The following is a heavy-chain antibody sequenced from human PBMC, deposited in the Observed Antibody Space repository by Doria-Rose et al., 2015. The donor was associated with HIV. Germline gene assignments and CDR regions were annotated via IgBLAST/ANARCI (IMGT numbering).Heavy chain of an antibody. CDR1: GVSLSSPGMG. Sequence: SGPVLVKPTETLTLTCTVSGVSLSSPGMGVSWIRQPPGKALEWLANMFSDDERSYKPSLKSRLTIPRGPSKSQVVLTMTDMDPVDTATYYCARIKSSRWYHKYYFDFWGQGTLVIVSA. V-gene: IGHV2-26*01. D-gene: IGHD6-13*01. J-gene: IGHJ4*02. CDR3: ARIKSSRWYHKYYFDF. CDR2: MFSDDER.